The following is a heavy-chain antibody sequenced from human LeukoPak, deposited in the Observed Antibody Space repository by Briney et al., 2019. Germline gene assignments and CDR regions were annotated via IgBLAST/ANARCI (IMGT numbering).Heavy chain of an antibody. V-gene: IGHV4-59*12. CDR2: IYYSGST. D-gene: IGHD2-2*01. Sequence: SETLSLTCTVSGGSISSYYWSWIRQPPGKGLEWIGYIYYSGSTNYNPSLKSRVTISVDTSKNQFSLKLSSVTAADTAVYYCAGVDCSSTSCYKAWFDPWGQGTLVTVSS. CDR3: AGVDCSSTSCYKAWFDP. J-gene: IGHJ5*02. CDR1: GGSISSYY.